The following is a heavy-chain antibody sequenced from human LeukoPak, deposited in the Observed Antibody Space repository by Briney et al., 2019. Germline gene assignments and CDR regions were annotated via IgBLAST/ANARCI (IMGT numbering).Heavy chain of an antibody. CDR3: VSIPRSESFCY. Sequence: TGGSLRLSCAASGFTFSNYWMRWARHVTGKGWEWMGNIRQDGSEQQYVDSVKGRFTISRDNAKNSVYLQMNSLSDEDTAVYYCVSIPRSESFCYSGQGSLVAASS. D-gene: IGHD3-3*01. J-gene: IGHJ1*01. CDR2: IRQDGSEQ. CDR1: GFTFSNYW. V-gene: IGHV3-7*01.